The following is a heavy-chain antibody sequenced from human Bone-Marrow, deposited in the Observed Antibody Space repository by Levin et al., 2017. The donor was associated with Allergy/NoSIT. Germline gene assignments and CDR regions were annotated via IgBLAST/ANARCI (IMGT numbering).Heavy chain of an antibody. CDR1: GGTFSSYA. V-gene: IGHV1-69*01. J-gene: IGHJ6*02. Sequence: KISCKASGGTFSSYAISWVRQAPGQGLEWMGGIIPIFGTANYAQKFQGRVTITADESTSTAYMELSSLRSEDTALYYCARGNGDYESQDYYDYGMDVWGQGTTVTVSS. CDR3: ARGNGDYESQDYYDYGMDV. D-gene: IGHD4-17*01. CDR2: IIPIFGTA.